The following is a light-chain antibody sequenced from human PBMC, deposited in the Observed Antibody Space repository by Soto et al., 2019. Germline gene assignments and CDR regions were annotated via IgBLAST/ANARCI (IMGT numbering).Light chain of an antibody. J-gene: IGLJ1*01. CDR2: KNN. CDR3: SSYTSSSTLV. CDR1: SYNVRKNL. Sequence: QSVLTQPPSASGTPGQRVTISCSGGSYNVRKNLVYWYQQRPGTAPKLIIFKNNQRPSGVPDRFSGSNSGSSASLAISGLRSQDEADYYCSSYTSSSTLVFGPGTKVTVL. V-gene: IGLV1-47*01.